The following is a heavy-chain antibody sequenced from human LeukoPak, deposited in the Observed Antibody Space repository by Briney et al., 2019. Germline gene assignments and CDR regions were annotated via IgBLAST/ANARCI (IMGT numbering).Heavy chain of an antibody. V-gene: IGHV3-23*01. J-gene: IGHJ4*02. D-gene: IGHD3-22*01. Sequence: PGGSLRLSCAASGFTFSSYAMSWVRQAPGKGLEWVSAISGSGGSTYYADSVKGRFTISRDNSKNTLYLQMNSLRAEDTAVYYCAKGIYYYDSSGYNDYWGQGTLVTVSS. CDR1: GFTFSSYA. CDR2: ISGSGGST. CDR3: AKGIYYYDSSGYNDY.